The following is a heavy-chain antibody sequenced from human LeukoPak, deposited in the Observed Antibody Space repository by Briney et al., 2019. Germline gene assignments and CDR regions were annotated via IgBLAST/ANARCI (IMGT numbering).Heavy chain of an antibody. CDR2: IYYSGST. CDR1: GVSISSGGYY. CDR3: ARDIVGPYNWFDP. J-gene: IGHJ5*02. V-gene: IGHV4-31*03. Sequence: SETLSLTRTVSGVSISSGGYYWSWIRQHPGKGLEWIGYIYYSGSTYYNPSLKSRVTISVDTSKNQFSLKLSSVTAADTAVYYCARDIVGPYNWFDPWGQGTLVTVSS. D-gene: IGHD2-15*01.